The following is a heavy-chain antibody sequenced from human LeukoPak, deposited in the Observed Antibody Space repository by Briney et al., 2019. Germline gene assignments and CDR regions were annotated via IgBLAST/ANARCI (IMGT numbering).Heavy chain of an antibody. CDR2: IIPIFGTA. Sequence: ASVXXSCKASGYTFTGYYMHWVRQAPGQGLEWRGGIIPIFGTANYAQKFQGRVTITTDESTSTAYMELSSLRSEDTAVYYCARDRGSTGTTGYFDYWGQGTLVTVSS. D-gene: IGHD1-7*01. CDR1: GYTFTGYY. CDR3: ARDRGSTGTTGYFDY. J-gene: IGHJ4*02. V-gene: IGHV1-69*05.